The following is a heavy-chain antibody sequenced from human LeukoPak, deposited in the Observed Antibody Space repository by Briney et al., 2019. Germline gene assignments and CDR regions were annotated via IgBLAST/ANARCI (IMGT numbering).Heavy chain of an antibody. V-gene: IGHV3-30*18. Sequence: GGSLRLSCAASGFTFSSYGMHWVRQAPGKGLEWVAVISYDGSNKYYADSVKGRFTISRDNSKNTLYLQMNSLRAEDTAVYYFGKDLPRACWGGDCYRGMVYWGQGTLVTVSS. CDR3: GKDLPRACWGGDCYRGMVY. J-gene: IGHJ4*02. D-gene: IGHD2-21*02. CDR2: ISYDGSNK. CDR1: GFTFSSYG.